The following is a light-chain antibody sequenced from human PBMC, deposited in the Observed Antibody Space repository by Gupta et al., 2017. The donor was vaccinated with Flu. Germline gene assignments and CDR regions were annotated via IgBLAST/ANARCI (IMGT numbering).Light chain of an antibody. Sequence: QSVLTQPPSVSGAPGQRVTIACTGGSANIGAGYDVQWYQQLPGTAPKLLIYANNDRPSGVPDRFSGSKSDMSASLAITGLQSGDEADYYCQSYDSSLSAYVFGTGTKVTVL. J-gene: IGLJ1*01. CDR1: SANIGAGYD. CDR2: ANN. V-gene: IGLV1-40*01. CDR3: QSYDSSLSAYV.